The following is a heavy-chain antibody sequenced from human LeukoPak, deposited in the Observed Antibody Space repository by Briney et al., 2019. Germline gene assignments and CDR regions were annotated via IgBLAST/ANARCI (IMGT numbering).Heavy chain of an antibody. J-gene: IGHJ4*02. CDR1: GFTFSNYA. V-gene: IGHV3-23*01. CDR3: AKDVRPGYASGWDDY. CDR2: ISGSGGST. Sequence: GGSLRLSCAASGFTFSNYAMNWVRQAPGKGLEWVSVISGSGGSTDYADSVKGRFTISRDNSKNTLYLQMNSLRAEDTAVYYCAKDVRPGYASGWDDYWGQGTLVIVSS. D-gene: IGHD6-19*01.